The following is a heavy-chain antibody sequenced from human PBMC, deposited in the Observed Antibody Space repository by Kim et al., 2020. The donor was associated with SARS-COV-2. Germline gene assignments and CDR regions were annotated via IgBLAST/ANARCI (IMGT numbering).Heavy chain of an antibody. D-gene: IGHD3-3*01. J-gene: IGHJ4*02. Sequence: ASMKVSCKASGYTFTDYYIHWVRQPPGQGLEWMGWINPYSGDTNYAQKFQGRVTMTRDTSISTPYVELSSLRSDDTAVYYCARSAHFWSGHYLDFWGQGTLITVSP. CDR2: INPYSGDT. V-gene: IGHV1-2*02. CDR1: GYTFTDYY. CDR3: ARSAHFWSGHYLDF.